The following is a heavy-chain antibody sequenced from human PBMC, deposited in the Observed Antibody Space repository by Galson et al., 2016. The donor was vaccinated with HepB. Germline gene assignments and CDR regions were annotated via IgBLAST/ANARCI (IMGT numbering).Heavy chain of an antibody. V-gene: IGHV3-23*01. D-gene: IGHD1-26*01. J-gene: IGHJ6*04. CDR2: ISRSGDST. CDR1: GFTFRNYG. CDR3: VQGSTAPAV. Sequence: SLRLSCAASGFTFRNYGMTWVRQAPGKGLEVVSSISRSGDSTDYADSVKGRFTISRDNSKNTLSLQMNSLRAEDTAVYYCVQGSTAPAVWGKGTTVTVSS.